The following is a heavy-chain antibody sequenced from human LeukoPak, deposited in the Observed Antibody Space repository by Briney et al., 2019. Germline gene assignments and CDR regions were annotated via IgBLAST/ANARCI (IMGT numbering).Heavy chain of an antibody. V-gene: IGHV3-15*01. J-gene: IGHJ5*02. CDR2: IKSRSDDGTR. D-gene: IGHD1-14*01. CDR3: CGTRGDL. CDR1: GFTFSKVW. Sequence: TPGGSLRLSCEASGFTFSKVWMSWVRQAPGKGLEWVGRIKSRSDDGTRDYAPPVRGRFTISRGDSKSTVYLQMESLRSEDTGVYYCCGTRGDLWGQGTLVTVSS.